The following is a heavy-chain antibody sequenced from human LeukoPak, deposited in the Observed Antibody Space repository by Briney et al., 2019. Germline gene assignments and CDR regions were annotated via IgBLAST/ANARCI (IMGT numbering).Heavy chain of an antibody. CDR1: GFNVSSNY. J-gene: IGHJ4*02. Sequence: GWSLRLSCAASGFNVSSNYMSWVRQAPGPGLGWVSVIYSDCNTYYAQSVKGKFTISADKSKNTPYLQMSSLRAEDTAVYYCASYSGSYYCFDYWGQGTLVTVSS. CDR3: ASYSGSYYCFDY. D-gene: IGHD1-26*01. CDR2: IYSDCNT. V-gene: IGHV3-66*01.